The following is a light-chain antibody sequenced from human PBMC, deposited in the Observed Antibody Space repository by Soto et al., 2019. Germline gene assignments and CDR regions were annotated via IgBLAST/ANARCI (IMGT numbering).Light chain of an antibody. CDR1: QSVSSNY. CDR2: GAS. J-gene: IGKJ4*01. V-gene: IGKV3-20*01. Sequence: EIVLTQSPGTLSLSPGERATLSCRASQSVSSNYLAWYQQKPGQAPRLLMYGASSRATGIPDRFSGSGSGTDFTLTISRLEPEDFAVYYRQQYGTSPVTFGGGTKVDIK. CDR3: QQYGTSPVT.